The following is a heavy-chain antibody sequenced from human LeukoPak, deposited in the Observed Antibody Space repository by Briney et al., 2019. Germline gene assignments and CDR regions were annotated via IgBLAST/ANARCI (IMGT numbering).Heavy chain of an antibody. J-gene: IGHJ5*02. D-gene: IGHD3-22*01. CDR3: ARAATVRSMIVVARRGRWFDP. V-gene: IGHV4-38-2*02. CDR2: IHHSGST. Sequence: TSETLSLTCSVSNYSISSGYYWGWIRQPPGKGLEWIGSIHHSGSTYYNPSLKSRVTISVDTSKNQFSLKLISVTAADTAVYYCARAATVRSMIVVARRGRWFDPWGQGTLVTVSS. CDR1: NYSISSGYY.